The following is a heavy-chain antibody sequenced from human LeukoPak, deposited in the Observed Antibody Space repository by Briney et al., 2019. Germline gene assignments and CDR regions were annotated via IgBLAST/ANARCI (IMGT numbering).Heavy chain of an antibody. D-gene: IGHD3-22*01. CDR2: ISGSGGST. CDR1: GFTFSSYD. V-gene: IGHV3-23*01. Sequence: GGSLRLSCAASGFTFSSYDMNWVRQAPGKGLEWVSAISGSGGSTYYADSVKGRFTISRDNSKNTLYLQMNSLRAEDTAVYYCARGKYYYDSSGLDMDVWGKGTTVTVSS. CDR3: ARGKYYYDSSGLDMDV. J-gene: IGHJ6*03.